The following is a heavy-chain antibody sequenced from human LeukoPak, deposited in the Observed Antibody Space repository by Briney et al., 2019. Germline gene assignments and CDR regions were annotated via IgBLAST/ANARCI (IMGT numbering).Heavy chain of an antibody. D-gene: IGHD1-1*01. Sequence: ASVKVSCKASGYTFTSYYMHWVRQAPGQGLEWMGIINPSGGSTSYAQKFQDRVTMTRDTSTSTVYMGLSSLRSEDTAVYYCAREGTSGTHLNWFDPWGQGTLVTVSS. CDR3: AREGTSGTHLNWFDP. V-gene: IGHV1-46*01. CDR1: GYTFTSYY. CDR2: INPSGGST. J-gene: IGHJ5*02.